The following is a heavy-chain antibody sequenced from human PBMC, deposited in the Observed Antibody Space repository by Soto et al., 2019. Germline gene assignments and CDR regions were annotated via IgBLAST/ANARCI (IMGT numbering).Heavy chain of an antibody. CDR1: GFTFDDHT. Sequence: VHLVESGGAVVQPGGSLRLSCAASGFTFDDHTMYWVRQTSGRGLEWLSLISWDGETTYYADSVKGRFTISRVNSKNSLYLQMNALTTEDTALYYCASSQGDYWGQGTLVTVAS. CDR2: ISWDGETT. V-gene: IGHV3-43*01. CDR3: ASSQGDY. J-gene: IGHJ4*02.